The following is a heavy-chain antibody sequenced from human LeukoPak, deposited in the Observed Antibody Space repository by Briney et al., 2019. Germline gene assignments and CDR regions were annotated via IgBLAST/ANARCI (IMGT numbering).Heavy chain of an antibody. V-gene: IGHV4-34*01. Sequence: PSETLSLTCAVYGGSLSGYYWSWIRQPPGKGLEWIGEINHSGSTNYNPSLKSRVTISVDTSKNQFSLKLSSVTAADTAVYYCARVLHYGSGSFLRYYYYMDVWGKGTTVTVSS. D-gene: IGHD3-10*01. CDR2: INHSGST. CDR3: ARVLHYGSGSFLRYYYYMDV. CDR1: GGSLSGYY. J-gene: IGHJ6*03.